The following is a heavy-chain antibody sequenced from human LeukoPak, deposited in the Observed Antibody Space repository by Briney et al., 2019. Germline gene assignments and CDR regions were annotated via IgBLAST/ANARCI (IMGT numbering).Heavy chain of an antibody. V-gene: IGHV1-24*01. Sequence: GASVKVSCKVSGYTLTELSMHWVRQAPGKGLEWMGGFDPEDGETIYAQKFQGRVTMTEDTSTDTAYMELSSLRSEDTAVYYCARDFSEWGSHGAFDIWGQGTMVTVSS. CDR1: GYTLTELS. CDR3: ARDFSEWGSHGAFDI. D-gene: IGHD1-26*01. J-gene: IGHJ3*02. CDR2: FDPEDGET.